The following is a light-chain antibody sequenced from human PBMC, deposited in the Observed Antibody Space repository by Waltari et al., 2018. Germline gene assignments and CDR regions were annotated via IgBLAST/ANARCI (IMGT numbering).Light chain of an antibody. CDR1: QSVSSN. J-gene: IGKJ1*01. CDR3: QQYNNWPPGT. CDR2: DSS. Sequence: ETVMTQSPATLSVSPEERVSLSCRASQSVSSNLAWYQQKPGQPPRLLIYDSSTRATGVPARCRGSGSGTEFTLTISSLQSDDFAVYYCQQYNNWPPGTFGQGTKVEV. V-gene: IGKV3-15*01.